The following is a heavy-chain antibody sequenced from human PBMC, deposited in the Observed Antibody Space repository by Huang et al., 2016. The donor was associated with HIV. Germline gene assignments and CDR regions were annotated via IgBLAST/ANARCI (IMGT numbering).Heavy chain of an antibody. D-gene: IGHD1-26*01. J-gene: IGHJ4*02. CDR2: ISYDGSNK. Sequence: VQLVESGGGVVQPGRSLRLACAGSGFSFSTYGLHWVRQATGKGLDVVAVISYDGSNKDYAHSVKGRFTISRDTSENKVYLQMNSLRHEDTAVYYCAKDGADEEWDIDYWGQGTLVTVSS. V-gene: IGHV3-30*18. CDR3: AKDGADEEWDIDY. CDR1: GFSFSTYG.